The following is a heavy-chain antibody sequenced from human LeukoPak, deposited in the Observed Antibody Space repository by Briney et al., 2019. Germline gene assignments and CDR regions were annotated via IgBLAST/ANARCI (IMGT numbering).Heavy chain of an antibody. Sequence: ASVKVSCKVSGYTLTELSMHWVRQAPGKGLEWMGGFDPEDGETIYAQKFQGRVTMTEDTSTDTAYMELSSLRSEDTAVYYCATVPPLIAVAGTGYYYYGMAVWGQGTTVTVSS. J-gene: IGHJ6*02. CDR1: GYTLTELS. V-gene: IGHV1-24*01. CDR3: ATVPPLIAVAGTGYYYYGMAV. CDR2: FDPEDGET. D-gene: IGHD6-19*01.